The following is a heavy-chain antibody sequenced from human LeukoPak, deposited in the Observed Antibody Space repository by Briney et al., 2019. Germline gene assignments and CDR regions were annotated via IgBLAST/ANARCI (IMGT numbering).Heavy chain of an antibody. CDR3: ARGDYYGSPKVVAA. V-gene: IGHV1-2*02. D-gene: IGHD3-10*01. Sequence: ASVRVSCKASGYTFTGYYMHWVRQAPGQGLEWMGWINPNSGDTNYAQKFQDRVTMTRDTSISTAYIELNLLRSDDTAVYYCARGDYYGSPKVVAAWGQGTLVTVSS. CDR1: GYTFTGYY. CDR2: INPNSGDT. J-gene: IGHJ5*02.